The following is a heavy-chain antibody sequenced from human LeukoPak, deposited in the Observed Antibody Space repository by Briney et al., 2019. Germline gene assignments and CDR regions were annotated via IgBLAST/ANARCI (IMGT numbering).Heavy chain of an antibody. V-gene: IGHV3-23*01. CDR1: GFTFSSYG. CDR3: AKEGAPSSRGGRGYYDSSGYYLGDAFDI. Sequence: QPGGSLRLSCAASGFTFSSYGMHWVRQAPGKRLEWVSVISGTGGSTYYADSVKGRFTISRDNSKNTLYLQMNSLRAEDTAVYYCAKEGAPSSRGGRGYYDSSGYYLGDAFDIWGQGTMVTVSS. CDR2: ISGTGGST. D-gene: IGHD3-22*01. J-gene: IGHJ3*02.